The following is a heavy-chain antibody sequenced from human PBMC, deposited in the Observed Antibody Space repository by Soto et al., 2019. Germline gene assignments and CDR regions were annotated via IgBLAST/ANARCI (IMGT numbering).Heavy chain of an antibody. CDR2: TYYRSKWYN. J-gene: IGHJ5*01. CDR3: VRLIGNSWLDF. V-gene: IGHV6-1*01. CDR1: GDSVSSSTVT. Sequence: SQSLSLTCAISGDSVSSSTVTWNWIRQSPSRGLEWLGRTYYRSKWYNDYAESVKSRITINPDTSKNQFSLHLNSVTPEDTAVYYCVRLIGNSWLDFWGQGTLVTVSS. D-gene: IGHD1-26*01.